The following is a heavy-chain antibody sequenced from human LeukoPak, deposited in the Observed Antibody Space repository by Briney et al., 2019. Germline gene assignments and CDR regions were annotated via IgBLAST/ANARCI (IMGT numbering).Heavy chain of an antibody. J-gene: IGHJ4*02. D-gene: IGHD1-20*01. CDR2: IYYSGST. CDR1: GSSISSYY. V-gene: IGHV4-59*01. Sequence: SETLSLTCTVSGSSISSYYWSWIRQPQGKGLEWIGYIYYSGSTNYNPSLKSRVTISVDTSKNQFSLKLSSVTAADTAVYYCARGNWFTFDYWGQGTLVTVSS. CDR3: ARGNWFTFDY.